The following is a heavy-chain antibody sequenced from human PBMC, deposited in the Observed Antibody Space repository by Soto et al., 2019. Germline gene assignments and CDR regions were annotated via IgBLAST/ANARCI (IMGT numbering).Heavy chain of an antibody. J-gene: IGHJ4*02. CDR1: GGSFSGYY. D-gene: IGHD6-13*01. Sequence: PSETLSLTCAVYGGSFSGYYWSWIRQTPGKGLEWIGEIDHSGSIKYNPSLESRVSISLDTSRNQFSLKLSSVTAADSAVFYCATGGGAAPGTWGQGTLVTV. CDR3: ATGGGAAPGT. CDR2: IDHSGSI. V-gene: IGHV4-34*01.